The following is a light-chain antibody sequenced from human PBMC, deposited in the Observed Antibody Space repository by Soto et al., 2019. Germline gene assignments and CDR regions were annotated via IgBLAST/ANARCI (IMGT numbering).Light chain of an antibody. Sequence: DVVMTQSPLSLPVTLGQPASISCRSSQSLVHSGGNTYLNWFQQRPGQSPRRLIYKVSNRDSGVPDRFSGSGSGTDFTLKISRVEAEDVGVYYCMQGTHWPPAFGQGTKVDIK. CDR3: MQGTHWPPA. J-gene: IGKJ1*01. CDR2: KVS. V-gene: IGKV2-30*02. CDR1: QSLVHSGGNTY.